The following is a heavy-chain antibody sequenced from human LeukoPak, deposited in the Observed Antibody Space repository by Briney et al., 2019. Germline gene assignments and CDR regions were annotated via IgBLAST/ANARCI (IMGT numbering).Heavy chain of an antibody. CDR1: GFTFDDYA. Sequence: PGGSLRLSCAASGFTFDDYAMHWVRQAPGKGLEWVSGISWNSGSIGYADSVKGRFTISRDNAKNSLYLQVNSLRAEDTALYYCAKKNYYYGMDVWGQGTTVTVSS. V-gene: IGHV3-9*01. CDR3: AKKNYYYGMDV. CDR2: ISWNSGSI. J-gene: IGHJ6*02.